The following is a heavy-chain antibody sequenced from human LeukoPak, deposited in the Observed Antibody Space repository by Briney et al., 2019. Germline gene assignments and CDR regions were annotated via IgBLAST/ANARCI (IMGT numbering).Heavy chain of an antibody. D-gene: IGHD2-15*01. CDR3: ALGYCSGGSCYYYYGMDV. V-gene: IGHV3-48*01. CDR1: GFTFSSYS. Sequence: GGSLRLSCAASGFTFSSYSMNWVRQAPGKGLGWVSYISSSSSTIYYADSVKGRFTISRDNAKNSLYLQMNSLRAEDTAVYYCALGYCSGGSCYYYYGMDVWGQGTTVTVSS. J-gene: IGHJ6*02. CDR2: ISSSSSTI.